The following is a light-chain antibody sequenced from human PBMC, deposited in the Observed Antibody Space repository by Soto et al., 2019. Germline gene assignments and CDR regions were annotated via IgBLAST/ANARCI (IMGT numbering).Light chain of an antibody. CDR3: CSYVGASIYV. Sequence: QAVLAQPATVSGSPGQSITISCTGTSSDIGNYNYVSWYQQHPGKAPKLMIYEVSNRPSGVSSRFSGSKSGNTASLTISGLQAEDEADYYCCSYVGASIYVFGTGTKGTVL. CDR1: SSDIGNYNY. CDR2: EVS. V-gene: IGLV2-14*01. J-gene: IGLJ1*01.